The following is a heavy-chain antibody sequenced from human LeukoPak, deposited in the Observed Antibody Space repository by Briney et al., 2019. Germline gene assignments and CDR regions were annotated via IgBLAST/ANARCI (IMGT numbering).Heavy chain of an antibody. V-gene: IGHV4-59*08. CDR2: IYYSGST. J-gene: IGHJ3*02. D-gene: IGHD3-10*01. CDR3: ARSGSYYSGDAFDI. Sequence: SETLSLTCTVSGGSISSNYWSWIRQPPGKGLEWIGYIYYSGSTNYNPSLKSRVTISVDTSKNQFSLKLSSVTAADTAVYYCARSGSYYSGDAFDIWGQGTMVTVSS. CDR1: GGSISSNY.